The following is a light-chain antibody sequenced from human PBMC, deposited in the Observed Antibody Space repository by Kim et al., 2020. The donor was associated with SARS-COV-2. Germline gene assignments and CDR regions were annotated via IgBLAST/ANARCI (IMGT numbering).Light chain of an antibody. CDR2: GKN. J-gene: IGLJ2*01. Sequence: SELTQDPAVSVALGQTVRITCQGDSLGRYYATWYQQKPGQAPIVVIYGKNNRPSGIPDRFSGSSSGNTASLTITGTQAGDEADYYCNSRDSNDNVVFGAGTQLTVL. V-gene: IGLV3-19*01. CDR1: SLGRYY. CDR3: NSRDSNDNVV.